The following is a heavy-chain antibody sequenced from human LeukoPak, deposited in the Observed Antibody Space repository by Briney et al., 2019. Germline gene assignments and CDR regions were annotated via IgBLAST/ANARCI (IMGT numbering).Heavy chain of an antibody. J-gene: IGHJ4*02. V-gene: IGHV3-53*04. Sequence: TGGSLRLSCAAFGFTVSSNFMSWVRQAPGKGLEWVSVIYSGGSTYYADSVKGRFTISRHNSKNTLYLQMNSLRAEDTAVYYCARLYGTFLEWSPYFDYWGQGTLVTVSS. CDR1: GFTVSSNF. CDR2: IYSGGST. CDR3: ARLYGTFLEWSPYFDY. D-gene: IGHD3-3*02.